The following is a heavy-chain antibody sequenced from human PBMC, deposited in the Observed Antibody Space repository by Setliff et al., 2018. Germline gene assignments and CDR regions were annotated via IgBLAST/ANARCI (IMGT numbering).Heavy chain of an antibody. Sequence: SETLSLTCTVSGGSIRGGDYFWTWVRQRPGKGPEWIGSIYFSGSTGYNPSLKSRLFISVDTSKNHFSLKLSSVTAADTSVYYCASRYCSSTNCWNWFDPWGQGTLVTVSS. V-gene: IGHV4-30-4*08. CDR1: GGSIRGGDYF. J-gene: IGHJ5*02. D-gene: IGHD2-2*01. CDR2: IYFSGST. CDR3: ASRYCSSTNCWNWFDP.